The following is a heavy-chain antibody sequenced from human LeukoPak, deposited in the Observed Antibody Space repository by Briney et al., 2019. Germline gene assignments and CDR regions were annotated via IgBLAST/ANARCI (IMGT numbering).Heavy chain of an antibody. V-gene: IGHV3-21*01. CDR1: GFTFSSYS. CDR3: ARVKGALAAAGLDY. Sequence: GGSLRLSCAASGFTFSSYSMNWVRQAPGKGLEWVSSISSSSSYIYYADSVKGRFTISRDNAKNSLYLQMNRLRAEDTAVYYCARVKGALAAAGLDYWGQGALVTVSS. J-gene: IGHJ4*02. D-gene: IGHD6-13*01. CDR2: ISSSSSYI.